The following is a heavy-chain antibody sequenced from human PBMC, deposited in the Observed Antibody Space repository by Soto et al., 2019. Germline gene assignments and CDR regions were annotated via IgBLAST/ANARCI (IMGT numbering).Heavy chain of an antibody. Sequence: QVTVLQSGAEVKKPGASVKVSCKVSGYTLSELAIHWVRQAPGKGFEWMGGFDPEGSDTIYAQKFQGRVTMTSDTSTDTAYMELRSLTSEDTALYDFATRGFWGTGRYAFASGGQGPLFTVSS. CDR2: FDPEGSDT. V-gene: IGHV1-24*01. J-gene: IGHJ4*02. D-gene: IGHD2-2*01. CDR3: ATRGFWGTGRYAFAS. CDR1: GYTLSELA.